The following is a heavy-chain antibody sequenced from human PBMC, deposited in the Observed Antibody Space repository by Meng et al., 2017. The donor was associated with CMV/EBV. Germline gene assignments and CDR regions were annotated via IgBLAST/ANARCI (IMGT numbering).Heavy chain of an antibody. CDR3: ARGGLGVSNGFYYPGLDV. J-gene: IGHJ6*02. CDR1: GFTFSSYD. CDR2: IGTAGDT. V-gene: IGHV3-13*01. D-gene: IGHD2-8*01. Sequence: GESLKISCAASGFTFSSYDMHWVRQTTGKGLEWVPAIGTAGDTYYPDSVKGRFTISRENARNSLYLQMNTLRVGDTATYYCARGGLGVSNGFYYPGLDVWGQGTTVTVSS.